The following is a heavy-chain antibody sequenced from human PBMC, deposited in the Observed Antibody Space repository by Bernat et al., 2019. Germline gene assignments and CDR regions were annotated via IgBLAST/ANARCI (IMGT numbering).Heavy chain of an antibody. Sequence: QVQLVQSGAEVKKPGASVKVSCKASGYTFTGYYMHWVRQAPGQGLEWMGWINPNSGGTNYAQKFQGWVTMTRDTSISTAYMELSRLRSDDTAVYYCAREEGIAVAGIFNYYYGMDVWGQGTTVTVSS. J-gene: IGHJ6*02. V-gene: IGHV1-2*04. CDR1: GYTFTGYY. CDR2: INPNSGGT. D-gene: IGHD6-19*01. CDR3: AREEGIAVAGIFNYYYGMDV.